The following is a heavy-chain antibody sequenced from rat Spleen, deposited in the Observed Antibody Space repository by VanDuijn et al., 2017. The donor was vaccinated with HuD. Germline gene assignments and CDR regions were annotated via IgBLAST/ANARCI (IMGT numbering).Heavy chain of an antibody. Sequence: QVQLKESGPGLVQPSQTLSLTCTVSGFSLTSNSVSWVRQPPGKGLEWIGAIWSGGDTDYNSALTSRLSISRDTSKSQVFLKMNSLQTDDTAIYFCTRSDYYYDGTYYNYVMDAWGQGASVTVSS. J-gene: IGHJ4*01. CDR1: GFSLTSNS. CDR3: TRSDYYYDGTYYNYVMDA. D-gene: IGHD1-12*02. CDR2: IWSGGDT. V-gene: IGHV2-15*01.